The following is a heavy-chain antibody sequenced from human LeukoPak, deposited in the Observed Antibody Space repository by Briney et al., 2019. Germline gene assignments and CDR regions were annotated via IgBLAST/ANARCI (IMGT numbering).Heavy chain of an antibody. V-gene: IGHV3-74*01. J-gene: IGHJ4*02. CDR2: INSDGSDT. CDR3: ARRNGIATVGTFDY. Sequence: GGSLRLSCAASGFTFGSNWMHWVRQAPGKGLVWVSRINSDGSDTSYADSVKGRFTISRDNAKNTLYLQMKSLRAEDTAVYYCARRNGIATVGTFDYWGQGTLVAVSS. D-gene: IGHD6-13*01. CDR1: GFTFGSNW.